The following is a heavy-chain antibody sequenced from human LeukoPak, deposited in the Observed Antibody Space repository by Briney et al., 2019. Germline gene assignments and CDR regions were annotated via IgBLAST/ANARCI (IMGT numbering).Heavy chain of an antibody. CDR2: LKGNGDA. V-gene: IGHV3-23*01. Sequence: GGSLRLSCVASGFTFSSYAMSWVRETPARGLEWVSSLKGNGDAFYADSVKGRFTLSRDESRNTVYLQLNKLRVEDTAIYYCAKASWVSTADAVLWGQGTVVTVSS. J-gene: IGHJ4*02. CDR3: AKASWVSTADAVL. CDR1: GFTFSSYA. D-gene: IGHD3-16*01.